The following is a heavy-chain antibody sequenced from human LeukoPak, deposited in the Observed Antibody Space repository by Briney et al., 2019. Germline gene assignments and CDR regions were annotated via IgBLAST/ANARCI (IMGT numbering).Heavy chain of an antibody. V-gene: IGHV4-38-2*02. CDR2: IYHSGST. J-gene: IGHJ4*02. Sequence: PSETLSLTCTVSGYSISSGYYWGWIRQPPGKGLEWIGSIYHSGSTYYNPSLKSRVTISVDTSKNQFSLKLSSVTAADTAVYYCARGHYSSSWYFDYWGQGTLVTVSS. CDR3: ARGHYSSSWYFDY. CDR1: GYSISSGYY. D-gene: IGHD6-13*01.